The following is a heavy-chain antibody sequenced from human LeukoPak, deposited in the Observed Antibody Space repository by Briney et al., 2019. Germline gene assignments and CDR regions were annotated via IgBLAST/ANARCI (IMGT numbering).Heavy chain of an antibody. Sequence: ASVKVSCKSSGYTFTSYGISGVRQAPGQGLEWMVWISAYNGNTKYAQKFQCRVTMTTDTSTSTAYRDLRNVRSYDTAVYYCARQPPPSHYDFWSGHPPFDYWGQGNLVTASS. CDR3: ARQPPPSHYDFWSGHPPFDY. CDR1: GYTFTSYG. V-gene: IGHV1-18*01. J-gene: IGHJ4*02. D-gene: IGHD3-3*01. CDR2: ISAYNGNT.